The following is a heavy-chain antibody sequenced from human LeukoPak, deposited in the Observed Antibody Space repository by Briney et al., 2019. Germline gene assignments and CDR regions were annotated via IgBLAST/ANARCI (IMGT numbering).Heavy chain of an antibody. D-gene: IGHD4-23*01. CDR1: GFTFSDYY. V-gene: IGHV3-11*04. Sequence: GGSLRLSCAASGFTFSDYYMSWIRQAPGKGLEWVSYISSSGSTIYYADSVKGRFTISRDNAKNSLYLQMNSLRAEDTAVYYRARAIDPILFYGGNSEFFYDYWGQGTLVTVSS. CDR3: ARAIDPILFYGGNSEFFYDY. J-gene: IGHJ4*02. CDR2: ISSSGSTI.